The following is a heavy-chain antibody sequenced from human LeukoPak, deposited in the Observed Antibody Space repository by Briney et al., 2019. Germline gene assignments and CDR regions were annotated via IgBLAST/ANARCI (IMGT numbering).Heavy chain of an antibody. CDR2: IDTGTSTI. D-gene: IGHD1-26*01. V-gene: IGHV3-48*01. J-gene: IGHJ3*02. Sequence: QSGGSLRLSCAASGFTFSTYSMNWVRQAPGKGLEWVSYIDTGTSTIYYADSVKGRFTISKDNAKNSLYLQMNSLRTEDTAVYYCARDKWEPRYAFDIWGQGTMVTVSS. CDR3: ARDKWEPRYAFDI. CDR1: GFTFSTYS.